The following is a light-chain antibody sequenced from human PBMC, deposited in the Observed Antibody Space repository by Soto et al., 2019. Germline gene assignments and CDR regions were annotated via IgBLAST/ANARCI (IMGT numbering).Light chain of an antibody. CDR3: CSYAGRYTYV. CDR2: DVS. V-gene: IGLV2-11*01. Sequence: QSVLAQPRSVSGSPGQSVTISCTGTSSDVGGYNYVSWYQPHPGNAPKLMIYDVSKRPSGVPVRFSVSNSGNTASLTFSGLQAEDEADYYCCSYAGRYTYVFGSGTKVTVL. CDR1: SSDVGGYNY. J-gene: IGLJ1*01.